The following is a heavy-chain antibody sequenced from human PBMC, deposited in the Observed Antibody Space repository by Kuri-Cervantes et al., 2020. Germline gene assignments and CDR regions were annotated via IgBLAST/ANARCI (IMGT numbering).Heavy chain of an antibody. CDR1: GFTFSSYG. J-gene: IGHJ6*02. V-gene: IGHV3-30*18. D-gene: IGHD3-22*01. Sequence: GGSLRLSCVASGFTFSSYGMHWVRQAPGKGLEWVAVISYDGSNKYYADSVKGRFTISRDNSKNTLYLQMNSLRAEDTAVYYCAKDVHYYDMPGLNYYYYYGMDVWGQGTTVTVSS. CDR3: AKDVHYYDMPGLNYYYYYGMDV. CDR2: ISYDGSNK.